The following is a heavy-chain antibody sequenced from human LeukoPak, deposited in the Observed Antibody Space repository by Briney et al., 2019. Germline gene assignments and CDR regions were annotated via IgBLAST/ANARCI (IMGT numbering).Heavy chain of an antibody. CDR1: GVPFSNYC. CDR3: ARDPVEWVLLLDY. Sequence: GGTLRLSCGASGVPFSNYCMGWVRQAPGKRLEWVANMNIDGSEKYYADSVKGRFSISRDNARNSVYLQMASLRVEDTAVYYCARDPVEWVLLLDYWGQGTLVTVSS. D-gene: IGHD1-26*01. J-gene: IGHJ4*02. CDR2: MNIDGSEK. V-gene: IGHV3-7*01.